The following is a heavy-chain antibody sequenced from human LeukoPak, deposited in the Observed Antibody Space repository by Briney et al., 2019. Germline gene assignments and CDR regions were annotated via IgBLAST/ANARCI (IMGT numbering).Heavy chain of an antibody. CDR3: ARWSLYCSSTSCSPTQYYFDY. Sequence: ASVKVSCKASGYTFTGYYMHWVRQDPGQGLQWTGWINPNSGGTNYAQKFQGRVTMTRDTSISTAYMELSRLRSDDTAVYYCARWSLYCSSTSCSPTQYYFDYWGQGTLVTVSS. CDR1: GYTFTGYY. J-gene: IGHJ4*02. D-gene: IGHD2-2*01. CDR2: INPNSGGT. V-gene: IGHV1-2*02.